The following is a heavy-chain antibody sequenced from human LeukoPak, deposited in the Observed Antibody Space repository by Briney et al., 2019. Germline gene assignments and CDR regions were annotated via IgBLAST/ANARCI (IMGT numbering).Heavy chain of an antibody. CDR2: IYYSGNT. CDR3: ARQFHGSGYVDDL. Sequence: SETLSLTCTVSGASISSYYWNWIRQPPGKGLEWIGYIYYSGNTNYNPSLKSRVTMSVDTSKNQFSLKLSAVTAADTAVYYCARQFHGSGYVDDLWGQGTLVTVSS. V-gene: IGHV4-59*08. D-gene: IGHD5-12*01. J-gene: IGHJ5*02. CDR1: GASISSYY.